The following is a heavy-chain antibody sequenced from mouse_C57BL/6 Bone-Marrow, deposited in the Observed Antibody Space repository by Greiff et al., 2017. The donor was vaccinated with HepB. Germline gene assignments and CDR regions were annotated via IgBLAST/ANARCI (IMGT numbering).Heavy chain of an antibody. J-gene: IGHJ4*01. V-gene: IGHV1-80*01. CDR3: AREGATYYGSSYAMDY. Sequence: VMLVESGAELVKPGASVKISCKASGYAFSSYWMNWVKQRPGKGLEWIGQIYPGDGDTNYNGKFKGKATLTADKSSSTAYMKLSSLTSEDSAVYFCAREGATYYGSSYAMDYWGQGTSVTVSS. D-gene: IGHD1-1*01. CDR1: GYAFSSYW. CDR2: IYPGDGDT.